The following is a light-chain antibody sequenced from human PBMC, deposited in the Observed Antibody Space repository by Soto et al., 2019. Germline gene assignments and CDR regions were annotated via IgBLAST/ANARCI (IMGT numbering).Light chain of an antibody. CDR1: QSISDT. CDR3: QQYNNWPQT. CDR2: GAS. J-gene: IGKJ1*01. Sequence: EIVMTQSPATLSVSPVGRATLSCRASQSISDTLAWYQQKPGQAPRLLIYGASRRVTGFPARLSGSGSGTDFTLTISSLQSEDFAVYYCQQYNNWPQTFGQGTKVDIK. V-gene: IGKV3-15*01.